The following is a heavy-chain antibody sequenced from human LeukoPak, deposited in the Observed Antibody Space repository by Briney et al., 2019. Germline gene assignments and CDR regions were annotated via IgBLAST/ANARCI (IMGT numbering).Heavy chain of an antibody. V-gene: IGHV3-7*01. Sequence: GGSLRLSCAASGFTFSGYWMSWVRQAPGKGLEWVANIKQDGSEKYYVDSVKGRSTISRDNAKNSLYLQMNSLRAEDTAVYYCARDSGYSYGYEFDYWGQGTLVTVSS. D-gene: IGHD5-18*01. CDR3: ARDSGYSYGYEFDY. CDR2: IKQDGSEK. J-gene: IGHJ4*02. CDR1: GFTFSGYW.